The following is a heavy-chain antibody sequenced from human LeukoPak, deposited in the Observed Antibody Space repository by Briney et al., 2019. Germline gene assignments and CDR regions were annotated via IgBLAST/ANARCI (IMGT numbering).Heavy chain of an antibody. Sequence: SETLSLTCTVSGGSISSYYWSWIRQPPGKGLEWIGYIYYSGSTNYNPSLKSRVTISVDTSKNQFSLKLSSVTAADTAVYYCARVGQWPYFDYWGQGTLVTVSS. D-gene: IGHD6-19*01. CDR1: GGSISSYY. CDR2: IYYSGST. J-gene: IGHJ4*02. V-gene: IGHV4-59*01. CDR3: ARVGQWPYFDY.